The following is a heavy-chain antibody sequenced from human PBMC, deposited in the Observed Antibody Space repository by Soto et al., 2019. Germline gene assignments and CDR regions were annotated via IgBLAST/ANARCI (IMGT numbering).Heavy chain of an antibody. V-gene: IGHV3-23*01. Sequence: GGSLRLSCAASGFTFSSYTMTWVRQAPGKGLEWISVIIGSGTSTYYADSVKGRFTISRDNSKNTLYLQMIGLRAEDTAVYYCAKVGPYDSGSYMFRYNWFGSWGPGTLVTVSS. J-gene: IGHJ5*01. CDR3: AKVGPYDSGSYMFRYNWFGS. D-gene: IGHD3-10*01. CDR2: IIGSGTST. CDR1: GFTFSSYT.